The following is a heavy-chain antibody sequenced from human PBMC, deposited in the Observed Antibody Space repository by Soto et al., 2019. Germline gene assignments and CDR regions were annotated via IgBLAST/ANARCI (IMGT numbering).Heavy chain of an antibody. V-gene: IGHV1-2*02. D-gene: IGHD3-10*01. CDR1: GYTFTGYF. CDR3: ARVASSAARDWSDP. J-gene: IGHJ5*02. CDR2: INPNTVGT. Sequence: QVQLVQSGAEVKKPGASVKVSCMASGYTFTGYFIHWVREVPGQGLEYMGWINPNTVGTDYAQKFQGRGTMTRDTSISTVFMQMKRPTSDDTAVYYCARVASSAARDWSDPWGQGTLVTVSS.